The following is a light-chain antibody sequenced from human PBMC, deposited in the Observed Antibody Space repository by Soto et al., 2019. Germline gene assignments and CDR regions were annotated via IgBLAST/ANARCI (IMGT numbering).Light chain of an antibody. CDR2: AAS. CDR3: QQLNSYPRT. J-gene: IGKJ1*01. Sequence: DIQLTQSPPFLSASVGDRVTITCRASQGISNYLAWYQQNPGKAPNLLIYAASTLHSGVPSRFSGSGSGTEFTLTISSLQSEDFATYYCQQLNSYPRTFGQGTKVEIK. V-gene: IGKV1-9*01. CDR1: QGISNY.